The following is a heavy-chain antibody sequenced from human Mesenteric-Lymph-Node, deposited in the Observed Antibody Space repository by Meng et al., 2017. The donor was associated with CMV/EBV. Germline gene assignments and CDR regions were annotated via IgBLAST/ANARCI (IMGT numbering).Heavy chain of an antibody. Sequence: GESLKISCAASGFTFSRYAMHWVRQAPGKGLEWVAVISFDEINKYYADSVKGRFTISSDNSKNTLYLHMNSLKAEDTAVYYCARSGGSYPNDYWGQGTLVTVSS. CDR2: ISFDEINK. D-gene: IGHD1-26*01. CDR1: GFTFSRYA. CDR3: ARSGGSYPNDY. J-gene: IGHJ4*02. V-gene: IGHV3-30*14.